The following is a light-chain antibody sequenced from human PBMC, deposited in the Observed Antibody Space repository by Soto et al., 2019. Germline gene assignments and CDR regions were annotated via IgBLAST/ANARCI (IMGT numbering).Light chain of an antibody. CDR2: AAS. Sequence: DIQMTQSPSALSASVGDRVTITCRSSQSISRYLNWYQQKPGKAPEPLIYAASSLQSGVLSRFSGSGSGTDFTVTISNLQPEDFATYFCQQTYSTLFTFGPGTKVEIK. V-gene: IGKV1-39*01. CDR1: QSISRY. J-gene: IGKJ3*01. CDR3: QQTYSTLFT.